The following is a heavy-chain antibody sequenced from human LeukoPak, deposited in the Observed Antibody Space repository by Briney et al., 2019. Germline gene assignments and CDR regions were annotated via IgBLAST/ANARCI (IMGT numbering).Heavy chain of an antibody. Sequence: GESLKISCKGSGHSFTTYWIGWVRQMSGKGLEWMGIIYPGDSDTRYSPSFQGQVTISADKSISTAYLQWSSLKASDTAMYYCARYYGSGSFASYYYGLDVWGQGTTVIVSS. V-gene: IGHV5-51*01. J-gene: IGHJ6*02. CDR3: ARYYGSGSFASYYYGLDV. CDR1: GHSFTTYW. D-gene: IGHD3-10*01. CDR2: IYPGDSDT.